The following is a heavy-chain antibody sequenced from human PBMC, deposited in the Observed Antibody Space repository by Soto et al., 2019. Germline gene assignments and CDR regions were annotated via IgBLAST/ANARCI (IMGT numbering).Heavy chain of an antibody. CDR1: GFTVTGVD. D-gene: IGHD1-26*01. V-gene: IGHV3-11*03. Sequence: GVPLRLSFAASGFTVTGVDMSWIRQAPGKGLEWVSHITTSGSVSDYADSVKRRFTISVDTSKNQFSLKLSSVTAADTAVYYCASIVITTKYNWFAPWGQGTLVTVSS. CDR3: ASIVITTKYNWFAP. J-gene: IGHJ5*02. CDR2: ITTSGSVS.